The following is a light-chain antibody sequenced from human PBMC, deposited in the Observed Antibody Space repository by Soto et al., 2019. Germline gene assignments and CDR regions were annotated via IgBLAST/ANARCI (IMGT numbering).Light chain of an antibody. CDR2: SNN. V-gene: IGLV1-44*01. J-gene: IGLJ3*02. CDR1: SSNIGSNT. Sequence: QSVLTQPPSASGTPGQRVTICCSGSSSNIGSNTVNWYQQLPGTAPKLLIYSNNQRPSGVPDRFSGSKSGTSASLAISGLQSEDEADYYCAAWDDSLNAGVFGGGTKLTVL. CDR3: AAWDDSLNAGV.